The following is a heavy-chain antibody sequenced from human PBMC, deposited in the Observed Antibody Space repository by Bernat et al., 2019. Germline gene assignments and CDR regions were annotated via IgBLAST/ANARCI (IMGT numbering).Heavy chain of an antibody. CDR3: ATLAYGYDSSAQNLGDY. J-gene: IGHJ4*02. CDR2: IWYDGSPK. Sequence: VQLVESGGGVVQPGRSLRLSCAASGFTFSLYGMHWVRRAPGKGLEWMAVIWYDGSPKYYADSVRGRFTISRDNSKNMLYLQMNSLRAEDTALYYCATLAYGYDSSAQNLGDYWGQGTLVTVSS. D-gene: IGHD3-22*01. CDR1: GFTFSLYG. V-gene: IGHV3-33*01.